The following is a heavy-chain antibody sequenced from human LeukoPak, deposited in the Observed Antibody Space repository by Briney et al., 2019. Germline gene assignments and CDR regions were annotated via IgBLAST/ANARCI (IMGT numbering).Heavy chain of an antibody. CDR3: ARYYYDSSGYYPYFDY. V-gene: IGHV3-21*01. CDR1: GFTFSRYT. J-gene: IGHJ4*02. CDR2: ISTSSIYT. D-gene: IGHD3-22*01. Sequence: GGSLRLSCAASGFTFSRYTMNWVRQAPGKGVEWVSSISTSSIYTYYADSVKGRFTISRDNAKKSLFLEMNSLRAEDTAVYYCARYYYDSSGYYPYFDYWGQGTLVTVSS.